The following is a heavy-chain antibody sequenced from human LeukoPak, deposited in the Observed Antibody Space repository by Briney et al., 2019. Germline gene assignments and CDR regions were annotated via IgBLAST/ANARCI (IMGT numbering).Heavy chain of an antibody. D-gene: IGHD3-22*01. CDR3: AKEYDSSGYTY. J-gene: IGHJ4*02. CDR2: ISGSGVGT. CDR1: GFTVSSNY. Sequence: GGSLRLSCAASGFTVSSNYMSWVRQAPGRGLEWVSAISGSGVGTHYADSVKGRFTISRDNSKNTLYLQMNSLRAGDTAVYYCAKEYDSSGYTYWGQGTLVTVSS. V-gene: IGHV3-23*01.